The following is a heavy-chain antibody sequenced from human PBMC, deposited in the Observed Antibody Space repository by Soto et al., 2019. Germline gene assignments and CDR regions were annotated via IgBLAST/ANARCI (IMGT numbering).Heavy chain of an antibody. CDR1: GFTFSSYE. Sequence: GGSLRLSCAASGFTFSSYEMNWVRQAPGKGLEWVSYISSSGSTIYYADSVKGRFTISRDNAKNSLYLQMNSLRAEDTAVYYCARAVVTAMPYYYYYGMDVWGQGTPVTVSS. J-gene: IGHJ6*02. CDR3: ARAVVTAMPYYYYYGMDV. V-gene: IGHV3-48*03. D-gene: IGHD2-21*02. CDR2: ISSSGSTI.